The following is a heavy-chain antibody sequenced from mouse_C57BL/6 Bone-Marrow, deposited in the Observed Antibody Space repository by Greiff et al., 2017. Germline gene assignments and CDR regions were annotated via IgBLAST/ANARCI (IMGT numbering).Heavy chain of an antibody. J-gene: IGHJ2*01. Sequence: QVQLQQPGAELVKPGASVKLSCKASGYTFTSYWMQWVKQRPGQGLEWIGEIDPSDSYTNYNQKFKGKATLTVDTSSSTAYMQLSSLTSEDSAVYYSARGYGSNYFDYWGQGTTLTVSS. CDR2: IDPSDSYT. V-gene: IGHV1-50*01. D-gene: IGHD1-1*01. CDR3: ARGYGSNYFDY. CDR1: GYTFTSYW.